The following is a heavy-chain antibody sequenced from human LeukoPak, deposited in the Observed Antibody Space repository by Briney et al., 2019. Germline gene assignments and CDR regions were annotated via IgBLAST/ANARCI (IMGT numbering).Heavy chain of an antibody. V-gene: IGHV4-4*02. CDR3: ARGAYYYGSGSYPTGFDY. J-gene: IGHJ4*02. CDR2: IYHSGST. Sequence: PSETLSLTCAVSGGSITSSNWWNWVRQPPGKGLEWIGEIYHSGSTNYNPSLKSRVTISVDKSKNQFSLKLSSVTAADTAVYYCARGAYYYGSGSYPTGFDYWGQGTLVTVSS. D-gene: IGHD3-10*01. CDR1: GGSITSSNW.